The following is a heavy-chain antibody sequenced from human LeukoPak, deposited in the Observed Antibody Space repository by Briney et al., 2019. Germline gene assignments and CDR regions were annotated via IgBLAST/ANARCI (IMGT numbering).Heavy chain of an antibody. Sequence: SETLSLTCTVSGGSISSYYWSWIRQPPGKGLEWIGYIYYSGSTNYNPSLKSRVTISVDTSKNQFSLKLSSVTAADTAVYYCARQTYYYGSGSYPGDAFDIWGQGTMVTVSS. CDR1: GGSISSYY. D-gene: IGHD3-10*01. CDR3: ARQTYYYGSGSYPGDAFDI. V-gene: IGHV4-59*08. CDR2: IYYSGST. J-gene: IGHJ3*02.